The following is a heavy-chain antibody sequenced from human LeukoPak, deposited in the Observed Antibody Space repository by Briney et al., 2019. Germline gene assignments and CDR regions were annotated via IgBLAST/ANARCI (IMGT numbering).Heavy chain of an antibody. CDR1: GGSISNYY. CDR2: ISYSGNT. J-gene: IGHJ4*02. CDR3: ARGVGSGYTDY. V-gene: IGHV4-59*01. Sequence: SETLSLTCTVSGGSISNYYWTWIRQPPGKGLEGIGFISYSGNTNYNPSLKSRVTISLDTSKNQFSLKLISVTAADTAVYYCARGVGSGYTDYWGQGALVTVSS. D-gene: IGHD3-22*01.